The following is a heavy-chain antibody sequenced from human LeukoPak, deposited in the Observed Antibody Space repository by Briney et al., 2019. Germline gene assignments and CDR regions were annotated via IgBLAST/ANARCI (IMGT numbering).Heavy chain of an antibody. D-gene: IGHD1-7*01. CDR3: ARDRPMNYVFPAKFDY. J-gene: IGHJ4*02. Sequence: PGGSLRLSCAASGFTFSDYYMSWIRQAPGKGLEWVSYISSSGSTIYYADSVKGRFTISRDNAKNSLYLQMNSLRAEDTAVYYCARDRPMNYVFPAKFDYWGQGTLVTVSS. CDR2: ISSSGSTI. V-gene: IGHV3-11*01. CDR1: GFTFSDYY.